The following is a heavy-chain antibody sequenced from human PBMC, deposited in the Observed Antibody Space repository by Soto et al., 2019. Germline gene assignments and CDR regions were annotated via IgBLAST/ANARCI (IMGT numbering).Heavy chain of an antibody. V-gene: IGHV4-39*01. CDR2: IYYSGST. J-gene: IGHJ4*02. Sequence: NPSETLSLTCTVSGGSISSSSYYWGWIRQPPGKGLEWIGSIYYSGSTYYNPSLKSRVTISVDTSKNQFSLKLSSVTAADTAVYYCARQVEGSRTIIDYWGQGTLVTVSS. CDR1: GGSISSSSYY. CDR3: ARQVEGSRTIIDY. D-gene: IGHD2-15*01.